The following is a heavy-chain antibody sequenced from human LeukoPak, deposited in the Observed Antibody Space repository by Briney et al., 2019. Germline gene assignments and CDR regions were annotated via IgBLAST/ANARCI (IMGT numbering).Heavy chain of an antibody. J-gene: IGHJ4*02. CDR1: GFTFSSYW. CDR2: IKHNGDEL. Sequence: GGSLRLSCAASGFTFSSYWLTCVRQAPRKGLEWVANIKHNGDELNYVDSVEDRFTISRDNAKNSLYLHMTSLRAEDTAVYYCARELRTFDSWGQGPLVTVSS. V-gene: IGHV3-7*01. D-gene: IGHD3-16*01. CDR3: ARELRTFDS.